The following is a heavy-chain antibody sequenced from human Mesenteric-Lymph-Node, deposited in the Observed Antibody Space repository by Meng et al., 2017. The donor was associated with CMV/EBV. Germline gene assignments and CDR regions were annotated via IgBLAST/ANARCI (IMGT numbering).Heavy chain of an antibody. CDR1: GFTFSNYG. J-gene: IGHJ4*02. D-gene: IGHD6-19*01. Sequence: GGSLRLSCEASGFTFSNYGIHWVRQAPGKGLEWVALVRSDGTEKYYGVSVKGRFTISRDNFKNTVFLHMANLRPEDTAVYYCAKDPSAFSSGYFFWGQGALVTVSS. CDR2: VRSDGTEK. V-gene: IGHV3-30*02. CDR3: AKDPSAFSSGYFF.